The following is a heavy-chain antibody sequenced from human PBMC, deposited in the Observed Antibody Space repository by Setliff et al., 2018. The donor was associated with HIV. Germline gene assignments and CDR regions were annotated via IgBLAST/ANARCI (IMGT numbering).Heavy chain of an antibody. D-gene: IGHD3-3*01. CDR1: GFAFSAYA. CDR3: ARVRLYNTALDY. Sequence: PGGSLRLSCAASGFAFSAYAMSWVRQTPGKGLEWVSAAGYSGASTYYADSVKGRFTISRDTSKNTLFLQMNSLRPEDTAVYYCARVRLYNTALDYWGQGTLVTVSS. V-gene: IGHV3-23*01. J-gene: IGHJ4*02. CDR2: AGYSGAST.